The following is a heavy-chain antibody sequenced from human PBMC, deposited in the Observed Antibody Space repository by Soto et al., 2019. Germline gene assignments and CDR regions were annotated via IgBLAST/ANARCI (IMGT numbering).Heavy chain of an antibody. D-gene: IGHD1-7*01. CDR3: ASNKNYAFAI. J-gene: IGHJ3*02. CDR2: ISSSSSII. V-gene: IGHV3-48*01. Sequence: GGSLRLSCAASGCSFSTYSMNWVRQAPGKGLEWVSYISSSSSIISYADSVKGRFTISRDNAKNSLYLQVNSLRAEDTAVYFCASNKNYAFAIWGQGTMVTVSS. CDR1: GCSFSTYS.